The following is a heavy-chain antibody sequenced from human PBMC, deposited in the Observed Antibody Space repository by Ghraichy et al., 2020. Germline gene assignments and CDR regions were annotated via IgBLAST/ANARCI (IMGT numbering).Heavy chain of an antibody. CDR1: GFTFSSYS. J-gene: IGHJ6*02. Sequence: GESLNISCAASGFTFSSYSMNWVRQAPGKGLEWVSSISSSSSYIYYADSVKGRFTISRDNAKNSLYLQMNSLRAEDTAVYYCARGSSPKSYYYYGMDVWGQGTTVTVSS. D-gene: IGHD2-15*01. CDR2: ISSSSSYI. V-gene: IGHV3-21*01. CDR3: ARGSSPKSYYYYGMDV.